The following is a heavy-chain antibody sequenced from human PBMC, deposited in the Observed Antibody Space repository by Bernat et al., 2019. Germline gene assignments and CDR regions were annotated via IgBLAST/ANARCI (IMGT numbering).Heavy chain of an antibody. J-gene: IGHJ5*02. CDR2: IYSGADT. CDR3: AKMVVGVTNWVDP. V-gene: IGHV3-66*01. CDR1: GFTFSSYS. D-gene: IGHD2-15*01. Sequence: EVQLVESGGGLVQPGGSLRLSCAASGFTFSSYSMNWVRQAPGKGLEWVSVIYSGADTYYADSVKGRFTISRDNSKNTLYLQMNSLRAEDTAVYYCAKMVVGVTNWVDPWGQGTLVTVSS.